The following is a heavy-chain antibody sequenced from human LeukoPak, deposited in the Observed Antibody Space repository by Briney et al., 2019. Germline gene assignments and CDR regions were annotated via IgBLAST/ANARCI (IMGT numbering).Heavy chain of an antibody. CDR3: ARAVNYWYFDL. Sequence: ASVKVSCKASGYTFTSYYMHWVRQAPGQGLEWMGIINPSGGSTSYAQKFQGRVTVNRDTSTSTVYMELSSLRSEDTAVYYCARAVNYWYFDLWGRGTLVTVSS. CDR2: INPSGGST. CDR1: GYTFTSYY. V-gene: IGHV1-46*01. J-gene: IGHJ2*01.